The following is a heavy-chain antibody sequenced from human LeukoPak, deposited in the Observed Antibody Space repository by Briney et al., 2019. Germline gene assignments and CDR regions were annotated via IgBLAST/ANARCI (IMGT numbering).Heavy chain of an antibody. D-gene: IGHD3-9*01. CDR1: RYTFTSYD. J-gene: IGHJ5*02. CDR2: MNPNSGNT. CDR3: ARDNYDILTGYSWFDP. Sequence: ASVKVSCKASRYTFTSYDINWVRQATGQGLEWLGWMNPNSGNTGYAQKFQGRVTMTRNTSISTAYMELSSLRSEDTAVYYCARDNYDILTGYSWFDPWGQGTLVTVSS. V-gene: IGHV1-8*01.